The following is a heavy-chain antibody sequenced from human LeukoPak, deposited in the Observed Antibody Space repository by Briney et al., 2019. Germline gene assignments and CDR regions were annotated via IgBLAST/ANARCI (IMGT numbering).Heavy chain of an antibody. D-gene: IGHD7-27*01. CDR2: IYYSGST. V-gene: IGHV4-39*07. CDR3: ARDHWGSFDY. Sequence: SETLSLTCTVSGGSISSSSYYWGWIRQPPGKGLEWIGSIYYSGSTYYNPSLKSRVTISVDTSKNQFSLKLSSVTAAGTAVYYCARDHWGSFDYWGQGTLVTVSS. J-gene: IGHJ4*02. CDR1: GGSISSSSYY.